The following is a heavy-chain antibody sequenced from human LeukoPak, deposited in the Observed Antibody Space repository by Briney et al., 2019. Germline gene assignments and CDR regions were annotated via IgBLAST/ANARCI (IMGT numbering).Heavy chain of an antibody. CDR3: ARQLRLGVWDDYGMDV. D-gene: IGHD3-16*01. CDR1: GGSISTYY. CDR2: IYTSGNT. J-gene: IGHJ6*02. V-gene: IGHV4-4*07. Sequence: SETLSLTCTVSGGSISTYYWSCVRQPAGQGLEWIGRIYTSGNTYYNPSLKSRVTMSVDTSKNQFSLKLNSVTAADTATYYCARQLRLGVWDDYGMDVWGQGTTVTVSS.